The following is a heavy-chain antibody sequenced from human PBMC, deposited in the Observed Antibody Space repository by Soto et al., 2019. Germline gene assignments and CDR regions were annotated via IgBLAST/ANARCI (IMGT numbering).Heavy chain of an antibody. CDR3: ARDRGGYNRRGAFDI. Sequence: QVQLVESGGGVVQPGRSLRLSCAASGFTFSSYAIHWVRQAPGKGLEWVAVISYDGSNKYYADSVKGRFTISRDNSKNTLYLQMNSLRAEDTAVYYCARDRGGYNRRGAFDIWGQGTMVTVSS. CDR1: GFTFSSYA. CDR2: ISYDGSNK. D-gene: IGHD5-12*01. V-gene: IGHV3-30-3*01. J-gene: IGHJ3*02.